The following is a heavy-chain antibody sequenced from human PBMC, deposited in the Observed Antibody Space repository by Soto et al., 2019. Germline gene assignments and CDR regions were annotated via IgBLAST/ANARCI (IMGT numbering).Heavy chain of an antibody. CDR3: ARVPPHRHITMIVRPSGYFDY. CDR1: GGSISSGDYY. V-gene: IGHV4-30-4*01. Sequence: PSETLSLTCTVSGGSISSGDYYWSWIRQPPGKGLEWIGYIYYSGSTYYNPSLKSRVTISVDTSKNQFSLKLSSVTAADTAVYYCARVPPHRHITMIVRPSGYFDYWGQGTLVTVSS. J-gene: IGHJ4*02. CDR2: IYYSGST. D-gene: IGHD3-22*01.